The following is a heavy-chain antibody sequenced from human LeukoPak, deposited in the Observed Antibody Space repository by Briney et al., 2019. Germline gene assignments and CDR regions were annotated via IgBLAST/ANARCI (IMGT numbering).Heavy chain of an antibody. CDR3: ARDYWWNYDY. V-gene: IGHV3-30-3*01. D-gene: IGHD1-7*01. CDR1: GFTFSDYA. J-gene: IGHJ4*02. CDR2: ISKGGSDK. Sequence: PGGSLRLSCAASGFTFSDYAMHWVRQAPGKGLEWVADISKGGSDKYCPGSVRGRFTISRDNSKNTIYLQMDSLRAEDTGIYYCARDYWWNYDYWGQGTLVTVSS.